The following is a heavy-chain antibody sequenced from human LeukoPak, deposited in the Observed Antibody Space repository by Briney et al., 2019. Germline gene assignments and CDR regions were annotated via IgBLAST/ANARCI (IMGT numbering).Heavy chain of an antibody. CDR2: IIPILGIA. CDR3: ARGVPTVPEYW. J-gene: IGHJ4*02. CDR1: GGTFISYA. V-gene: IGHV1-69*04. D-gene: IGHD4-17*01. Sequence: GASVKVSCKASGGTFISYAIGWVRQAPGQGLEWMGRIIPILGIANYAQKFQGRVTITADKSTSTAYMELSSLRSEDTAVYYCARGVPTVPEYWWGQGTLVTVSS.